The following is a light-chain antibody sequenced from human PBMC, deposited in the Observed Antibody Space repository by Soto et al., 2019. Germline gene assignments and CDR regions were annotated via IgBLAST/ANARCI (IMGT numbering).Light chain of an antibody. Sequence: DIQMTQSPSSLSASVGDRVTITCRASQSISNFLNWYQQKPGKAPKVLIYAASSLQSGVPARFSGSVSGTDFTLTISSLQPEDFATYYCQHSDSTPLTFGGGTKVEIK. CDR2: AAS. CDR3: QHSDSTPLT. CDR1: QSISNF. J-gene: IGKJ4*01. V-gene: IGKV1-39*01.